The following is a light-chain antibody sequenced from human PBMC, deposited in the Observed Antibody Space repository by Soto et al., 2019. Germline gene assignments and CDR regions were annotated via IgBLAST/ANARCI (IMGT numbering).Light chain of an antibody. Sequence: QSVLTQPPSASGTPGQRLTISCSVSRSNIGSNVVDWYQQLPGTAPKLLIYNNNQRPSGVPDRFSGSKSGTSASLAISGLRSEDEADYYCATWDDRLYGCVFGTGTKVTVL. CDR1: RSNIGSNV. CDR2: NNN. J-gene: IGLJ1*01. CDR3: ATWDDRLYGCV. V-gene: IGLV1-44*01.